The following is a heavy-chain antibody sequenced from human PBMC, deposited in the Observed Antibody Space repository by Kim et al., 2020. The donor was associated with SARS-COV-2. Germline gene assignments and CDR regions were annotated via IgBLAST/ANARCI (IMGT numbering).Heavy chain of an antibody. V-gene: IGHV4-59*01. J-gene: IGHJ4*02. CDR2: IYYSGST. D-gene: IGHD3-10*01. CDR3: ARAARRSITIPLGY. CDR1: GGSISSYY. Sequence: SETLSLTCTVSGGSISSYYWSWIRQPPGKGLEWIGYIYYSGSTNYNPSLKSRVTISVDTSKNQFSLKLSSVTAADTAVYYCARAARRSITIPLGYWGQGT.